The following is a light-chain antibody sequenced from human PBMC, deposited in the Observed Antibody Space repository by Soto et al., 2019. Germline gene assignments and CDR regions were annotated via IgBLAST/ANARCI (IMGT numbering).Light chain of an antibody. J-gene: IGKJ2*01. V-gene: IGKV3-20*01. CDR3: PKYERPPVA. CDR2: DAS. CDR1: QRVSNSY. Sequence: EIVLTQSPGTLSLSPGDRATLSCRASQRVSNSYLAWYQQNPGQAPRLLVYDASTRAAGGPERVTGGGSGKEFTLTISALEPEDFALSFCPKYERPPVAFGQGTMLEI.